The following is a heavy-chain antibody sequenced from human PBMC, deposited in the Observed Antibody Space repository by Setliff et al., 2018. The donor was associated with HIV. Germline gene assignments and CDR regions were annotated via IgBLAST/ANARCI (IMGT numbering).Heavy chain of an antibody. CDR1: GFTFSGTW. CDR2: IKQDGTEK. V-gene: IGHV3-7*01. Sequence: GGSLRLSCAASGFTFSGTWMAWVRQAPGKGPEWVANIKQDGTEKHYMDSVKGRFTISRDNADRSIYLQMNSLRVEDTAVYYCARGFGLSPNDHWGRGTLVTVSS. D-gene: IGHD3-10*01. J-gene: IGHJ4*02. CDR3: ARGFGLSPNDH.